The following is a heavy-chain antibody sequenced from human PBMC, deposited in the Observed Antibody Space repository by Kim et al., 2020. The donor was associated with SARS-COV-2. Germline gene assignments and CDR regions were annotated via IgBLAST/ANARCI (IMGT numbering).Heavy chain of an antibody. CDR3: ANSPMVRGVPYRLGAYYYGMDV. CDR1: GGSFSGYY. Sequence: SETLSLTCAVYGGSFSGYYWSWIRQPPGKGLEWIGEINHSGSTNYNPSLKSRVTISVDTSKNQFSLKLSSVTAADTAVYYCANSPMVRGVPYRLGAYYYGMDVWGQGTTVTVSS. CDR2: INHSGST. D-gene: IGHD3-10*01. J-gene: IGHJ6*02. V-gene: IGHV4-34*01.